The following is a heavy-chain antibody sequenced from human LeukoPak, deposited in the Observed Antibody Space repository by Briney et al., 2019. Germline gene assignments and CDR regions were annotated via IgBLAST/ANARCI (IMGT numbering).Heavy chain of an antibody. Sequence: EASVKVSCKASGYTFTGYYMHWVRQAPGQGLEWMGWINPNSGGTNYAQKFQGWVTMTRDTSISTAYMELSRLRSDDTAVYYCARGPKGPSVYGSSWYYWGQGTLVTVSS. D-gene: IGHD6-13*01. J-gene: IGHJ4*02. CDR2: INPNSGGT. V-gene: IGHV1-2*04. CDR1: GYTFTGYY. CDR3: ARGPKGPSVYGSSWYY.